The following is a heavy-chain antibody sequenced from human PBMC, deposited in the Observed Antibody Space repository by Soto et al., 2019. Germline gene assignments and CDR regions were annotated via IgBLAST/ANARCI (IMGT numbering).Heavy chain of an antibody. CDR1: GGSISSSNW. J-gene: IGHJ6*02. CDR3: ARRTGAAVLTHSHYSYFRLDV. D-gene: IGHD6-13*01. V-gene: IGHV4-4*02. Sequence: SETLSLTCAVSGGSISSSNWWTWVRQSPGKGLEWIGEIFHSGKTNYNSSLKSRVTIFVDKSRNEFSLMLTSVTAADTAVYYCARRTGAAVLTHSHYSYFRLDVWGQGTTVTVSS. CDR2: IFHSGKT.